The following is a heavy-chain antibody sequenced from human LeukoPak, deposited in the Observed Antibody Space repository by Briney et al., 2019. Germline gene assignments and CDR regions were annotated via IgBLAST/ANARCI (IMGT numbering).Heavy chain of an antibody. CDR2: IYYSGSA. CDR3: ARERAAAGRGNWFDP. Sequence: PSETLSLTCTVSGGSISSYYWSWIRQPPGKGLEWIGYIYYSGSANYNPSLKSRVTISVDTSKNQFSLKLSSVTAADTAVYYCARERAAAGRGNWFDPWGQGTLVTVSS. D-gene: IGHD6-13*01. V-gene: IGHV4-59*01. J-gene: IGHJ5*02. CDR1: GGSISSYY.